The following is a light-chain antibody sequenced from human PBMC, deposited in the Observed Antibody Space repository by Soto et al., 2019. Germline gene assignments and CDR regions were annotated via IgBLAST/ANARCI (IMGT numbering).Light chain of an antibody. J-gene: IGLJ2*01. CDR2: LDSDGYH. CDR1: SGHSSYA. V-gene: IGLV4-69*01. Sequence: QPVLTQSPSASASLGASVKLTCTLSSGHSSYAIAWHQQQPEKGPRYLMKLDSDGYHIKGDAIPVRFSGSSSGAERYLTISSLQSEDEADYYCQTWGTGIHVVFGGGTQLTVL. CDR3: QTWGTGIHVV.